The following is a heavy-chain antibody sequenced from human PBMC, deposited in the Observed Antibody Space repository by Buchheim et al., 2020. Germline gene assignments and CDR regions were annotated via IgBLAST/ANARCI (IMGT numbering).Heavy chain of an antibody. V-gene: IGHV3-30*18. Sequence: QVQLVESGGGVVQPGRSLRLSCAASGFTFSSYGMHWVRQAPGKGLEWVAVISYDGSNKYYADSVKGRFTISRDNSKNTLYLQMNSLRAEDTAVYYCANLGVAGENDYWGQGTL. CDR1: GFTFSSYG. J-gene: IGHJ4*02. D-gene: IGHD2-15*01. CDR2: ISYDGSNK. CDR3: ANLGVAGENDY.